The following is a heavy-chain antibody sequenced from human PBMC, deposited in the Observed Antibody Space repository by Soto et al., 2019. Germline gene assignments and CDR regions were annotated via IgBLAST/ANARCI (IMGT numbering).Heavy chain of an antibody. CDR1: GGTFSSYA. J-gene: IGHJ5*02. CDR2: IIPIFGTA. Sequence: QVQLVQSGAEVKKPGSSVKVSCKASGGTFSSYAISWVRQAPGQGLEWMGGIIPIFGTANYAQKFQGRVTITADESTSTAYMELSSLRSEDTAVYYCTRRRTGYYDSSGYYYVGWFDPWGQGTLVTVSS. D-gene: IGHD3-22*01. V-gene: IGHV1-69*01. CDR3: TRRRTGYYDSSGYYYVGWFDP.